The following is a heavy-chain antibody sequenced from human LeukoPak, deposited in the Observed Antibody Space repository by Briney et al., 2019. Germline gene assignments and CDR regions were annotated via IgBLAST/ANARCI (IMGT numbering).Heavy chain of an antibody. CDR2: ISYDGSNK. J-gene: IGHJ3*02. Sequence: PGGSLRLSCAASGFTFDDYAMHWVRQAPGKGLEWVAVISYDGSNKYYADSVKGRFTISRDNSKNTLYLQMNSLRAEDTAVYYCANIIAAAGTLKKRDAFDIWGQGTMVTVSS. D-gene: IGHD6-13*01. CDR1: GFTFDDYA. CDR3: ANIIAAAGTLKKRDAFDI. V-gene: IGHV3-30*18.